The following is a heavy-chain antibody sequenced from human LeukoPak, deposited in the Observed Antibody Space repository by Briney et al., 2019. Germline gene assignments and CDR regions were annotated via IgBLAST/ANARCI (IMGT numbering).Heavy chain of an antibody. D-gene: IGHD1-26*01. Sequence: GGSLRLSRAASGFTFSSYGMHWVRQAPGKGLEWVTFIRYDGSDKYYADSVKGRFTISRDNSKNTLYLQMNGLRAEDTAFYYCAKDSSGSYNYFDYWGQGTLVTVSS. CDR2: IRYDGSDK. CDR1: GFTFSSYG. V-gene: IGHV3-30*02. J-gene: IGHJ4*02. CDR3: AKDSSGSYNYFDY.